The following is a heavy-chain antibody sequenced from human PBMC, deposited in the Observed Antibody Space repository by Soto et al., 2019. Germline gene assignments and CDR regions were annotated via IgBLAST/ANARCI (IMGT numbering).Heavy chain of an antibody. CDR1: VGSFNGYY. CDR3: ARGYCTSDSCYPPDAFDI. Sequence: QVQLQQWGAGLLKPSETLSLTCAVYVGSFNGYYWSWIRQPPGKGLEWIGEIGHNGNTNYNPSLKSRVTISVDTSKNQVSLKLSSVTAADTAVYYCARGYCTSDSCYPPDAFDIWGQGTMVTVSS. D-gene: IGHD2-15*01. J-gene: IGHJ3*02. V-gene: IGHV4-34*01. CDR2: IGHNGNT.